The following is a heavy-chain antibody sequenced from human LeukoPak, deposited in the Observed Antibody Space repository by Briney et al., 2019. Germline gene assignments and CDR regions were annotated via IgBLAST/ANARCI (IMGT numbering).Heavy chain of an antibody. D-gene: IGHD3-22*01. V-gene: IGHV3-33*01. CDR3: ARDGLTMIATPYYFDY. CDR1: GFTFSSYG. CDR2: IWYDGSNK. J-gene: IGHJ4*02. Sequence: GRSLRLSCAASGFTFSSYGMHWVRQAPGKGLEWVAVIWYDGSNKYYADSVKGRFTISRDNSKNTLYLQMNSLRAEGTAVYYCARDGLTMIATPYYFDYWGQGTLVTVSS.